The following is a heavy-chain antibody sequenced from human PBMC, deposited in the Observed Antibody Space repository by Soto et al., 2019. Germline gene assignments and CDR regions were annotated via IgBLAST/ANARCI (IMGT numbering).Heavy chain of an antibody. CDR3: ARQAAGITIFGVVIIPNWFDP. J-gene: IGHJ5*02. Sequence: SETLSLTCAVSGYSISSGYYWGWIRQPPGKGLERIGSIYHSGSTYYNPSLKSRVTISVDTSKNQFSLKLSSVTAADTAVYYCARQAAGITIFGVVIIPNWFDPWGQGTLVTVSS. CDR2: IYHSGST. CDR1: GYSISSGYY. D-gene: IGHD3-3*01. V-gene: IGHV4-38-2*01.